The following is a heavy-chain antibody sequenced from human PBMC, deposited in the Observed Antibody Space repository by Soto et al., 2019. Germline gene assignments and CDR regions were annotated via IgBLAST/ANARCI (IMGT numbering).Heavy chain of an antibody. V-gene: IGHV4-61*01. CDR2: IYYSGTT. CDR3: ARVTINVSTSYFDQ. D-gene: IGHD2-8*01. J-gene: IGHJ4*02. Sequence: PSETLCLTCTVSGGSVSSGSYSWSWSWIRQSPGKGLEWIGYIYYSGTTNYKPSLKSRLTMSIDTSKNQFSLNLSSVTAADTAVHYCARVTINVSTSYFDQWGQGTPVTVSS. CDR1: GGSVSSGSYS.